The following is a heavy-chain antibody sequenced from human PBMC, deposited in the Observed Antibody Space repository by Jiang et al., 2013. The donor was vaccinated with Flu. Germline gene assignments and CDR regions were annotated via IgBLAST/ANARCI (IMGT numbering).Heavy chain of an antibody. CDR2: IYHSGST. CDR1: GGSISSGGYS. V-gene: IGHV4-30-2*01. Sequence: GSGLVKPSQTLSLTCAVSGGSISSGGYSWSWIRQPPGKGLEWIGYIYHSGSTYYNPSLKSRVTISVDRSKNQFSLKLSSVTAADTAVYYCARERGDDSSGYLDYWGQG. J-gene: IGHJ4*02. D-gene: IGHD3-22*01. CDR3: ARERGDDSSGYLDY.